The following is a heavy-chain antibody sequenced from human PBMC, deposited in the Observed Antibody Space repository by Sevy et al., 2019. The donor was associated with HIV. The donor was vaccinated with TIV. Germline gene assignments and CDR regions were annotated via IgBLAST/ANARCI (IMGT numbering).Heavy chain of an antibody. CDR3: ARSWDYLGPMGY. D-gene: IGHD3-10*01. J-gene: IGHJ4*02. CDR2: IKQDGSDK. V-gene: IGHV3-7*03. CDR1: GFTFNNYW. Sequence: GGSLRLSCAASGFTFNNYWMTWVRQAPGKGLEWVANIKQDGSDKYYMESVKGRFNISRDNTKNSLYLQLNSLRAEDTAVYYCARSWDYLGPMGYWGQGTLVTVSS.